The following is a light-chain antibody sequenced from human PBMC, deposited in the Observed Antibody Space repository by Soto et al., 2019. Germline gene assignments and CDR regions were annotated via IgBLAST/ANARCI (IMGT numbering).Light chain of an antibody. CDR3: QQYSSHST. Sequence: DIQLTQSPSFLSASVGDRVTITCRATQGISSYLAWYQQKPGKAPKLLIYPASTLQSGVPSRFSGSGSGTEFTLTISSLQPDDFATYYCQQYSSHSTFGQGTKVDIK. CDR2: PAS. V-gene: IGKV1-9*01. CDR1: QGISSY. J-gene: IGKJ1*01.